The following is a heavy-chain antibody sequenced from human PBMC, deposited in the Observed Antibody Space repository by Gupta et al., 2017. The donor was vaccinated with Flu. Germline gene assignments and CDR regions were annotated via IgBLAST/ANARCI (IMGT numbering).Heavy chain of an antibody. J-gene: IGHJ4*02. V-gene: IGHV3-30*18. CDR1: GFTFSSYA. Sequence: QVQLVESGGGVVQPGKSLRVSCAASGFTFSSYAMHWVRQAPGKGLEWVAGISYDGSDQYYGDSGKGRFSVSRDNSQNTVFLQMNSLSTEDTAVYFCAKRGGTYYNILTGLDYWGQGILVTVSS. CDR2: ISYDGSDQ. D-gene: IGHD3-9*01. CDR3: AKRGGTYYNILTGLDY.